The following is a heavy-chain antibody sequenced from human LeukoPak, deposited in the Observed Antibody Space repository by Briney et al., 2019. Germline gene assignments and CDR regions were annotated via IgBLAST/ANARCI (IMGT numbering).Heavy chain of an antibody. CDR1: GYTFTGYY. V-gene: IGHV1-2*04. J-gene: IGHJ3*02. CDR3: ARGGSQEAFDI. Sequence: VASVKVSCKASGYTFTGYYMHWVRQAPGQGLEWMGWINSNSGGTNYAQKFQGWVTMTRDTSISTAYMNLSRLRSDDTAVYYCARGGSQEAFDIWGQGTVVTVSS. CDR2: INSNSGGT. D-gene: IGHD3-16*01.